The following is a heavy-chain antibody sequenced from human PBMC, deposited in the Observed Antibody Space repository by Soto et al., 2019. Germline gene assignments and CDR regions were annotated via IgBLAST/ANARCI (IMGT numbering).Heavy chain of an antibody. D-gene: IGHD2-2*01. CDR3: ASVPIFGCSSTSCYAGWFDP. Sequence: PSETLSLTCAVSSGSISSSNWWSWVRQPPGKGLEWIGEIYHSGSTNYNPSLKSRVTISVDKSKNQFSLKLSSVTAADTAVYYCASVPIFGCSSTSCYAGWFDPWGQGTLVTVSS. CDR2: IYHSGST. J-gene: IGHJ5*02. CDR1: SGSISSSNW. V-gene: IGHV4-4*02.